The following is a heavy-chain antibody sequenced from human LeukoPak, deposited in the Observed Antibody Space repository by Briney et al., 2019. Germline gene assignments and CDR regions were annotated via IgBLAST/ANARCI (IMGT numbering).Heavy chain of an antibody. CDR3: ARDYGGDAGLDS. CDR2: IWSDDRNK. Sequence: GGSLRLSCAASGFTFSSYWMSWVRQAPGKGLEWVALIWSDDRNKYYADSVKGQFTISRDNSKNTLYLQMNSLRAEDTAVYYCARDYGGDAGLDSWGQGTLVTVSS. J-gene: IGHJ4*02. CDR1: GFTFSSYW. D-gene: IGHD4-23*01. V-gene: IGHV3-33*08.